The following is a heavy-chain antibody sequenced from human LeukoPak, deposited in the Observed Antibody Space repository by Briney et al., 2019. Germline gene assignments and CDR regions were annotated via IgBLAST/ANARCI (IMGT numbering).Heavy chain of an antibody. D-gene: IGHD4-17*01. J-gene: IGHJ4*02. CDR3: ARRGHTVTHFDY. V-gene: IGHV3-30*03. CDR2: ISYDGSNK. Sequence: PGRSLRLSCAASGFTFSSYGMHWVRQAPGKGLEWVAVISYDGSNKYYADSVKGRFTISRDNSKNTLYLQMNSLRAEDTAVYYCARRGHTVTHFDYWGQGTLVTVSS. CDR1: GFTFSSYG.